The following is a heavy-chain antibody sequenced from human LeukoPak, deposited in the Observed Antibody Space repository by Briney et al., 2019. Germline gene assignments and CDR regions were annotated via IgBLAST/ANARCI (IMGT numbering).Heavy chain of an antibody. J-gene: IGHJ6*03. Sequence: ASVKVSCKASGYTFTSYGISWVRQAPGQGLEWMGWISAYNGNTNYAQKLQGRVTMTTDTSTSTAYMELRSLRSDDTAVYYCARVRQLLIKTYYHYYMDVWGKGTTITVSS. D-gene: IGHD2-2*01. V-gene: IGHV1-18*01. CDR2: ISAYNGNT. CDR1: GYTFTSYG. CDR3: ARVRQLLIKTYYHYYMDV.